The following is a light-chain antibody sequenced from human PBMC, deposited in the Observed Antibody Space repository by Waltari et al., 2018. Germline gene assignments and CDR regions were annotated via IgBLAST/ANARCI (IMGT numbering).Light chain of an antibody. V-gene: IGKV3-20*01. CDR3: QHYVRLPAT. Sequence: EILLTQSPGTLSLSPGERATLSCRASQGVTRALAWYQQKPGQAPRLLIYGASNRATGIPDRFSGSGSGTDFSLTISRLEPEDFAVYYCQHYVRLPATFGQGTKVEIK. CDR1: QGVTRAL. CDR2: GAS. J-gene: IGKJ1*01.